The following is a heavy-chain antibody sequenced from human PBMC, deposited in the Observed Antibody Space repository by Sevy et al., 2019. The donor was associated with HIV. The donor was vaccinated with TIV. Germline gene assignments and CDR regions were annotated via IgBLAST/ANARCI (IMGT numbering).Heavy chain of an antibody. Sequence: GGSLRLSCAASGFTFSNAWMSWVRQAPGKGLEWVCRIKSKTEGGTTDYAAPVKGRFTNSTDDSNNTLYLQMKSLKTEDTAIYYCTTDSKKRWISAFFDHWGQGTLVTVSS. V-gene: IGHV3-15*01. CDR2: IKSKTEGGTT. CDR3: TTDSKKRWISAFFDH. J-gene: IGHJ4*02. CDR1: GFTFSNAW. D-gene: IGHD4-17*01.